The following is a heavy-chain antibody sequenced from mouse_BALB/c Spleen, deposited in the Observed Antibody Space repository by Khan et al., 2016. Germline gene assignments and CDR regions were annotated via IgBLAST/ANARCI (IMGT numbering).Heavy chain of an antibody. V-gene: IGHV7-3*02. D-gene: IGHD1-2*01. CDR1: GFTFTDYY. CDR2: IRNKANGYTT. J-gene: IGHJ4*01. Sequence: EVELVESGGGLVQPGGSLRLSCATSGFTFTDYYMSWVRQPPGKALEWLGFIRNKANGYTTEYSASVKGRFTISRDNSQSILYLQMNTLSAEDSATYYCARESLLRYYAMDYWGQGTSVTGSS. CDR3: ARESLLRYYAMDY.